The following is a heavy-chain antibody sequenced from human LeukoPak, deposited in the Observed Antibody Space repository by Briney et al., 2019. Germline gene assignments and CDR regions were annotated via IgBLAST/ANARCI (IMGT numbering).Heavy chain of an antibody. CDR2: INQDGGEK. Sequence: GGSLRLSCAASRFTFSSYWMSWVCQTPGRGLEWVANINQDGGEKYYVNSVKGRFTISRDNAKNSLYLQMNSLRAEDTAVYYCARVASSPDYYDSRRNAFDIWGQGTMVTVSS. CDR3: ARVASSPDYYDSRRNAFDI. J-gene: IGHJ3*02. V-gene: IGHV3-7*01. D-gene: IGHD3-22*01. CDR1: RFTFSSYW.